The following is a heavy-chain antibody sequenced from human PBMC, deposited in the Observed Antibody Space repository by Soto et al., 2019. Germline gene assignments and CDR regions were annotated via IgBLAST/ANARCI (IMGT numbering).Heavy chain of an antibody. Sequence: QVQLVESGGGLVKPGGSLRLSCAVSGFTFSHYYMTWIRQAPGKGLEGVSYISSITSHTNYADSVKGRFTISRDNAKNSLFLQMTSLRAEDTAVYYCARGRSAHADYFDFWGQGTLVTVSS. CDR3: ARGRSAHADYFDF. V-gene: IGHV3-11*05. CDR2: ISSITSHT. CDR1: GFTFSHYY. J-gene: IGHJ4*02. D-gene: IGHD2-8*01.